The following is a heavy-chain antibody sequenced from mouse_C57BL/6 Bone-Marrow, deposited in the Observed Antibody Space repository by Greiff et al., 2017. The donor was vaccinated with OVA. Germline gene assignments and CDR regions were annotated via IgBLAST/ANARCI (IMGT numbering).Heavy chain of an antibody. V-gene: IGHV1-19*01. CDR1: GYTFTDYY. J-gene: IGHJ2*01. CDR3: ARSSLYEFPYLDY. Sequence: EVQLQQSGPVLVKPGASVKMSCKASGYTFTDYYMNWVKQSHGKSLEWIGVINPYNGGTSYNQKLKGKATLTVDKSSSTAYMALNSLTSEDSAVYYCARSSLYEFPYLDYWGQGTTLTVSS. CDR2: INPYNGGT. D-gene: IGHD1-1*01.